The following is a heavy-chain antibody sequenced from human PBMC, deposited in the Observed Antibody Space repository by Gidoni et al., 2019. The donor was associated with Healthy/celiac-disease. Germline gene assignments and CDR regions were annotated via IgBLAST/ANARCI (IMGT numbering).Heavy chain of an antibody. CDR3: ARAPLRARHAFDI. CDR1: GFTFSSYG. Sequence: QVQLVESGGGVVQPGRSLRLPCAASGFTFSSYGMHWVRQAPGKGLEWVAVISYDGSNKYYADSVKGRFTISRDNSKNTLYLQMNGLRAEDTAVYYCARAPLRARHAFDIWGQGTMVTVSS. V-gene: IGHV3-30*03. J-gene: IGHJ3*02. CDR2: ISYDGSNK.